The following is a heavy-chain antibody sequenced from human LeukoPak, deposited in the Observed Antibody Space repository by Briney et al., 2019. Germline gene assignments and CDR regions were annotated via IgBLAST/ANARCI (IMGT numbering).Heavy chain of an antibody. Sequence: GASVKVSCNASGGTFSSYAISWVRQAPGQGLEWMGWISAYNGNTNYAQKLQGRVTMTTDTSTSTAYMELRSLRSDDTAVYYCARVRGAARTFGYWGQGTLVTVSS. CDR3: ARVRGAARTFGY. V-gene: IGHV1-18*01. D-gene: IGHD6-6*01. CDR2: ISAYNGNT. CDR1: GGTFSSYA. J-gene: IGHJ4*02.